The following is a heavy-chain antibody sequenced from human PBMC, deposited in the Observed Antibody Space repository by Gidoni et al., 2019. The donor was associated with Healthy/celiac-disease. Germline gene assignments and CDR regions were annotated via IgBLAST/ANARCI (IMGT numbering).Heavy chain of an antibody. D-gene: IGHD3-16*02. CDR3: ARAGLGAIVGCYFDY. Sequence: QVQLQESGPGLGKPSQTLSLTCTVSGGSISSGGYYWSWIRQHPGKGLEWIGYIYYSGSTYYNPSLKSRVTISVDTSKNQFSLKLSSVTAADTAVYSCARAGLGAIVGCYFDYWGQGTLVTVSS. V-gene: IGHV4-31*03. J-gene: IGHJ4*02. CDR2: IYYSGST. CDR1: GGSISSGGYY.